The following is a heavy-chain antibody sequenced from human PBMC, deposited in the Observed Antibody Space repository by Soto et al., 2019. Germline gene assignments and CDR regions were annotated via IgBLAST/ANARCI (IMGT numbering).Heavy chain of an antibody. D-gene: IGHD3-22*01. J-gene: IGHJ4*02. Sequence: GGSLRLSCAASGFTFSSYSMNWVRQAPGKGLEWVSSISSSSSYIYYADSVKGRFTISRDNAKNSLYLQMNSLRAEDTAVYYCARDPISYYYDSSGYTTLDYWGQGTLVTVSS. CDR3: ARDPISYYYDSSGYTTLDY. CDR1: GFTFSSYS. V-gene: IGHV3-21*01. CDR2: ISSSSSYI.